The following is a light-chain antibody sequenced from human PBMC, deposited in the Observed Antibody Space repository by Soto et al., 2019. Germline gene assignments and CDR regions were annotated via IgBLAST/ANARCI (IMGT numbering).Light chain of an antibody. V-gene: IGKV3-20*01. CDR1: QSVSSSY. CDR2: GAS. J-gene: IGKJ2*01. CDR3: QQYGSSPPYT. Sequence: EIVLTQSPGTLSLSPGERAILSCRASQSVSSSYLAWYQHKPGQAPRLLIYGASIRATGIPDRFSGSGTGTDCTLTSSRLEPEDFAVYYWQQYGSSPPYTFGQGTKLEIK.